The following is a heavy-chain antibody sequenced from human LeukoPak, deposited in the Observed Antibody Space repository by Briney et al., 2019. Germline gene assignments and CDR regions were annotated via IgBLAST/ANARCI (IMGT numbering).Heavy chain of an antibody. D-gene: IGHD1-14*01. CDR2: IYSGGAT. Sequence: PGGSLRLSCAASGFTVSSNYMTWVRQAPGKGLEWVALIYSGGATYYADSVKGRFTISRDTSKNTLHLQVNSLRVEDTAVYYCATCTRKYYYHGMDVWGQGTTVAVSS. V-gene: IGHV3-66*01. CDR1: GFTVSSNY. J-gene: IGHJ6*02. CDR3: ATCTRKYYYHGMDV.